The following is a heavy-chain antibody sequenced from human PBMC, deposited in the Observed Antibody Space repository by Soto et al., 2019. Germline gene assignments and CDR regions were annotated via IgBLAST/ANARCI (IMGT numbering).Heavy chain of an antibody. V-gene: IGHV3-53*04. CDR3: TRDVSFDY. J-gene: IGHJ4*02. Sequence: EVQLVESGGGLVQPGGSLRLSCAASGFTVSDNYMSWVRQAPGKGLERVSMIHIGGNTYYADSVKGRFSISRHNSKNTMYIQMNSLRAEDTAMYYCTRDVSFDYWGQGTLVTVSS. CDR1: GFTVSDNY. CDR2: IHIGGNT.